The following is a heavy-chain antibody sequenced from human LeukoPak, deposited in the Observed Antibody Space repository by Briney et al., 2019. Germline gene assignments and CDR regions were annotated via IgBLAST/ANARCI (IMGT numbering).Heavy chain of an antibody. CDR2: IYYSGST. V-gene: IGHV4-59*01. D-gene: IGHD6-19*01. Sequence: PSETLSLTCTVSGGPINSYYWSWIRQSPGKGLEWIGYIYYSGSTNYNPSLKSRVTISVDTSKNQFSLKLTSVTAADTAVYYCARDGSGWSGWFDPWGQGTLVTVSS. CDR1: GGPINSYY. J-gene: IGHJ5*02. CDR3: ARDGSGWSGWFDP.